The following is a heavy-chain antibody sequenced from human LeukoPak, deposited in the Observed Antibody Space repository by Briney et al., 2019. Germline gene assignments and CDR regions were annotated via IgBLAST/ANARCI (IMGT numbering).Heavy chain of an antibody. CDR2: IIPIFGTA. Sequence: SVTVSCTASGGTFSSYAISWVRQAPGQGLEWMGGIIPIFGTANYAQKFQGRVTITADESTSTAYMELSSLRSEDTAVYYCARPLIDVVPAATRDYYYYGMDVWGQGTTVTVSS. CDR3: ARPLIDVVPAATRDYYYYGMDV. J-gene: IGHJ6*02. V-gene: IGHV1-69*13. D-gene: IGHD2-2*01. CDR1: GGTFSSYA.